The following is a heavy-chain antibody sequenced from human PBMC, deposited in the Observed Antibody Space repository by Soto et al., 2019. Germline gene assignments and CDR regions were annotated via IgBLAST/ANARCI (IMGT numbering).Heavy chain of an antibody. CDR1: GYSFTSYD. V-gene: IGHV1-8*01. CDR2: MNPNSGNT. J-gene: IGHJ3*02. D-gene: IGHD5-12*01. CDR3: ARGDIVATMGAFDI. Sequence: ASVKVSCKASGYSFTSYDINLVRQATGQGLEWMGWMNPNSGNTGYAQKFQGRVTMTRNTSISTAYMELSSLRSEDTAVYYCARGDIVATMGAFDIWGQGTMVTVSS.